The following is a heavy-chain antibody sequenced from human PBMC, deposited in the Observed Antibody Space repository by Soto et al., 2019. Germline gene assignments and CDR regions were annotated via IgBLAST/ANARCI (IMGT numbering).Heavy chain of an antibody. D-gene: IGHD3-3*01. CDR2: FYFSGSI. CDR1: GGSISSRGYY. J-gene: IGHJ6*01. V-gene: IGHV4-39*01. Sequence: LSESLSLTCTVCGGSISSRGYYWAWILRPPGKGLDWIGSFYFSGSIYDSPSLKSRITISVDTAKNQFSLKLNSVTAADTAVYYRARHEWSTHPYGLNVWGPGTSVT. CDR3: ARHEWSTHPYGLNV.